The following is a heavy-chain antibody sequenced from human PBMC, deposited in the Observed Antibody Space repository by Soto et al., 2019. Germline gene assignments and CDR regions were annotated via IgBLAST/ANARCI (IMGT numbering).Heavy chain of an antibody. CDR2: IYWDDDK. J-gene: IGHJ4*02. CDR3: ALVDHCSSTSCYITLFYY. D-gene: IGHD2-2*02. Sequence: QITLKESGPTLVKPTQTLTLTCTFSGFSLSTSGVGVGWIRQPPGKALEWLALIYWDDDKRYSPSLKSRLIITKDTSKNQVVLTMPYIDPVDTATYSCALVDHCSSTSCYITLFYYCGQRTLVTVSS. V-gene: IGHV2-5*02. CDR1: GFSLSTSGVG.